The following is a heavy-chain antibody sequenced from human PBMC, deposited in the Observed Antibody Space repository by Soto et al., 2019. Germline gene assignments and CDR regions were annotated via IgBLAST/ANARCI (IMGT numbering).Heavy chain of an antibody. Sequence: PGGSLRLSCAAYGFRFSTFAMSWVRKAPGKGPECVSTFSGFGGNTFYADSVKGRFTISRDNSKSTLYLQMNSLRVDDTAVYYCAIMGGGNLPNLFSLCGHGTLVTVS. CDR2: FSGFGGNT. CDR3: AIMGGGNLPNLFSL. J-gene: IGHJ1*01. V-gene: IGHV3-23*01. CDR1: GFRFSTFA. D-gene: IGHD2-8*01.